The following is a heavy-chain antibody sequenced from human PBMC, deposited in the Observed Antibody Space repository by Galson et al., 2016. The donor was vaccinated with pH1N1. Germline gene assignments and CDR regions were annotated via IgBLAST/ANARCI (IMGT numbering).Heavy chain of an antibody. J-gene: IGHJ3*02. D-gene: IGHD3-22*01. CDR2: INPSTIST. CDR3: ARDRINMIVGAGTFDI. CDR1: GFTFSNYV. Sequence: SLRLSCAASGFTFSNYVMGWVRQAPGKGLRWVSSINPSTISTYYADSVKGRFTISRDNFRNTLYLQMNSLRVEDTAVYYCARDRINMIVGAGTFDIWGQGTMVTAAS. V-gene: IGHV3-23*01.